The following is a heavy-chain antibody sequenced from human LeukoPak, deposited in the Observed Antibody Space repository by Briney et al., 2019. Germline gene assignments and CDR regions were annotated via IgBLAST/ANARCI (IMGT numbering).Heavy chain of an antibody. J-gene: IGHJ6*03. D-gene: IGHD3-10*01. CDR1: GGSFSGYY. CDR2: INHSGST. CDR3: ARAAMVRGVTASYYYYYMDV. Sequence: KPSKTLSLTCAVYGGSFSGYYWSWIRQPPGKGLEWIGEINHSGSTNYNPSLKSRVTISVDTSKIQFSLKLSSVTAADTAVYYCARAAMVRGVTASYYYYYMDVWGKGTTVTVSS. V-gene: IGHV4-34*01.